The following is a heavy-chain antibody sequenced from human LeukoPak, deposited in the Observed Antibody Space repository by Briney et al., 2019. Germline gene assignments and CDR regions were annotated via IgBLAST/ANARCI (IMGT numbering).Heavy chain of an antibody. CDR3: ARRGGNAIYYGMDV. J-gene: IGHJ6*02. D-gene: IGHD2-8*01. Sequence: GESLNISCKASGYRFTTYWIAWVRQMPGKGLEWMGIIYPDDSDAKYSPSFQGQVTISADKSISTAYLQWSSLKASDTAMYYCARRGGNAIYYGMDVWGQGTTVTVS. V-gene: IGHV5-51*01. CDR2: IYPDDSDA. CDR1: GYRFTTYW.